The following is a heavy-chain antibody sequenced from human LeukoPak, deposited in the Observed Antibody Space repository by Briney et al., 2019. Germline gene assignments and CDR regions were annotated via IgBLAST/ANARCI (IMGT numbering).Heavy chain of an antibody. Sequence: PRGSLRLSCAASGFIFNTYAMSWVRQAPGKGLEWVSAISGGAGTTYYADSVKGRFTVSRDNSKNTMYPQMNSLRAEDTAVYYCAKVYNDFWSGSGYFDNWGQGTSVTVSS. CDR2: ISGGAGTT. D-gene: IGHD3-3*01. V-gene: IGHV3-23*01. CDR1: GFIFNTYA. J-gene: IGHJ4*02. CDR3: AKVYNDFWSGSGYFDN.